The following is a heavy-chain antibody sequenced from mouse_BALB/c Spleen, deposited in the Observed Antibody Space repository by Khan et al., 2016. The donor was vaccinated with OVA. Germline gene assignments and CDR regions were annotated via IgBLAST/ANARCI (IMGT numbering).Heavy chain of an antibody. CDR2: IWGDGST. Sequence: QVQLKESGPGLVAPSQSLSITCTVSGFSLTTYGVSWVHQPPGKGLEWLGIIWGDGSTNYHSALRSRLSISKDNSKSQVFLKLNSLQTDDTATYYCATYSGNYPYAMDYWGQGTSVTVSS. CDR1: GFSLTTYG. CDR3: ATYSGNYPYAMDY. D-gene: IGHD2-10*01. V-gene: IGHV2-3*01. J-gene: IGHJ4*01.